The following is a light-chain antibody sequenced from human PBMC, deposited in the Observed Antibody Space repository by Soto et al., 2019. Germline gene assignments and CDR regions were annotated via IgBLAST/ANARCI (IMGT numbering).Light chain of an antibody. Sequence: EIVVTQSPGTLSLSPWERATLSCRASQSVSRYLAWYQQKPGQAPRLLIYDAPYRATGIPARFSGSGSGTDFILTISSLETEDFAIYYCQQSSNWITFGQGTRLEI. J-gene: IGKJ5*01. V-gene: IGKV3-11*01. CDR1: QSVSRY. CDR2: DAP. CDR3: QQSSNWIT.